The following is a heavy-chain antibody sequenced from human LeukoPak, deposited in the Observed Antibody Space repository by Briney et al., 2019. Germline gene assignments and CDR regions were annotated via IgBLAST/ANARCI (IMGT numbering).Heavy chain of an antibody. CDR2: IYYSGST. V-gene: IGHV4-59*01. CDR3: ARAPGDRISGSYDGGYGMDV. D-gene: IGHD1-26*01. Sequence: SETLSLTCTVSGGSISSYYWSWIRQPPGKGLEWIGYIYYSGSTNYNPSLKSRVTISVDTSKNQFSLKLSSVTAADTAVYYCARAPGDRISGSYDGGYGMDVWGQGTTVTVSS. CDR1: GGSISSYY. J-gene: IGHJ6*02.